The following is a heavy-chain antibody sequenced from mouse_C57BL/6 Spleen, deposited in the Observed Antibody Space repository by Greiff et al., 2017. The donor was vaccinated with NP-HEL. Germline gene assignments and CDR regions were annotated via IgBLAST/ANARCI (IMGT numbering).Heavy chain of an antibody. CDR3: ARKGSSYEGMDY. D-gene: IGHD1-1*01. CDR1: GYTFTSYG. Sequence: VQLQQSGAELARPGASVKLSCKASGYTFTSYGISWVKQRTGQGLEWIGEIYPRSGNTYYNEKFKGKATLTADKSYSTAYMELRSLTSEDSAVYFWARKGSSYEGMDYWGQGTSVTVSS. J-gene: IGHJ4*01. V-gene: IGHV1-81*01. CDR2: IYPRSGNT.